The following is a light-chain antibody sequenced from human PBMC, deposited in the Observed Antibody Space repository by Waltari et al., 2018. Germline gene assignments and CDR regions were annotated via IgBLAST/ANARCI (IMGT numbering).Light chain of an antibody. Sequence: QTVVTQEPSLSVSPGGTVTLTCALSSGSLSTTSYATWYQQTPGPAPRELVYKANGRSSGVPDRFSGSILGNTAALTITGAQADDESDYYCALYMGSGIWVFGGGTRLTVL. V-gene: IGLV8-61*01. J-gene: IGLJ3*02. CDR3: ALYMGSGIWV. CDR1: SGSLSTTSY. CDR2: KAN.